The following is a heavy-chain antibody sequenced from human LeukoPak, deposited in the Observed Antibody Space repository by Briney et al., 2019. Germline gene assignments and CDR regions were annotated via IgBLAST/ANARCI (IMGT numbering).Heavy chain of an antibody. Sequence: GGSLRLSCAASGFTFSSYWMSWVRQAPGKGLEWVANIKQDGSEKYYVDSVKGRFTISRDNAKNSLYLQMNSLRAEDTAVYCATHHCSGGSCPIDYWGQGTLVTVSS. V-gene: IGHV3-7*01. CDR3: THHCSGGSCPIDY. CDR1: GFTFSSYW. D-gene: IGHD2-15*01. CDR2: IKQDGSEK. J-gene: IGHJ4*02.